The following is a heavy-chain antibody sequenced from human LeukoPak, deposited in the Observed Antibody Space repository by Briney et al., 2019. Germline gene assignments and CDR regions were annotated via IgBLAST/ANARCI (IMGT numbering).Heavy chain of an antibody. CDR1: GFTFSGYW. Sequence: GGSLRLSCAASGFTFSGYWMHWVRQAPGKGLVWVSLINSDGSSTIYADSVKGRFTISRDNAKNTLYLQMNSLRAEDTAVYYCARDSTSYDTSARWFDPWGQGTLVTVSS. CDR2: INSDGSST. CDR3: ARDSTSYDTSARWFDP. V-gene: IGHV3-74*01. D-gene: IGHD3-22*01. J-gene: IGHJ5*02.